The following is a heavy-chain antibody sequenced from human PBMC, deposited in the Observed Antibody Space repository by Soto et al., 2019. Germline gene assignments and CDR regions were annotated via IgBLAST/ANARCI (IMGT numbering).Heavy chain of an antibody. V-gene: IGHV1-18*04. CDR1: GYAFTSYG. CDR2: IAPHSGRT. D-gene: IGHD3-10*01. Sequence: GPEVKKPGASVRVSCMTSGYAFTSYGVNWVRQVPGQGLEWMGWIAPHSGRTTYLPKFQGRVTITADPSTNTAYMELTSLSSAYTGIYFCARAATGSYHSAYWGQGTVVTVSA. J-gene: IGHJ4*02. CDR3: ARAATGSYHSAY.